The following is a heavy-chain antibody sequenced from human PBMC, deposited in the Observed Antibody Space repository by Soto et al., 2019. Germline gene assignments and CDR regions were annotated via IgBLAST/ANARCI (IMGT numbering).Heavy chain of an antibody. CDR2: IKQDGSEK. V-gene: IGHV3-7*01. D-gene: IGHD6-13*01. Sequence: GGSLRLSCAASGFTFISYWMSWVLQAPGKGLEWVANIKQDGSEKYYVDSVKGRFTISRDNAKNSLYLQMNSLRAEDTAVYYCARHRAAGRVFDYWGQGTLVTVSS. J-gene: IGHJ4*02. CDR3: ARHRAAGRVFDY. CDR1: GFTFISYW.